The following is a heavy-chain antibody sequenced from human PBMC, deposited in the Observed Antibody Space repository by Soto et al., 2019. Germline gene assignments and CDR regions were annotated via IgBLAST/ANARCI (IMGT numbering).Heavy chain of an antibody. CDR2: IYPGDSDT. CDR3: ARGVYDFWSGYPNRFDY. D-gene: IGHD3-3*01. CDR1: GYSFTSYW. Sequence: GESLKISCKGSGYSFTSYWIGWVRQMPGKGLEWMGIIYPGDSDTRYSPSFQGQVTISADKSISTAYLQWSSLKASDTAMYYCARGVYDFWSGYPNRFDYWGQGTLVTVSS. J-gene: IGHJ4*02. V-gene: IGHV5-51*01.